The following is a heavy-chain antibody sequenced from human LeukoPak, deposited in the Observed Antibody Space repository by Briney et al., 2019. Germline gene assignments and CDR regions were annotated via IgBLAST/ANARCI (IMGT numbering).Heavy chain of an antibody. V-gene: IGHV1-69*13. CDR1: GGTFSSYA. Sequence: ASVKVSCKASGGTFSSYAISWVRQAPGQGLEWMGRIIPIFGTANYAQKFQGRVTITADESTSTAYMELSSLRSEDTAVYYCARVTLGYCSSTSCYTDALYYYYMDVWGKGTTVTVSS. D-gene: IGHD2-2*02. J-gene: IGHJ6*03. CDR2: IIPIFGTA. CDR3: ARVTLGYCSSTSCYTDALYYYYMDV.